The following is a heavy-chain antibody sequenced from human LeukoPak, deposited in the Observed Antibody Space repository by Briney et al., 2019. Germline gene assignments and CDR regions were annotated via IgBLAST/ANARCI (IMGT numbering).Heavy chain of an antibody. D-gene: IGHD1-1*01. CDR2: IIPIFGTA. CDR3: ARGDYNCTTGVLYYYYMDV. Sequence: SVKVSCKASRGTFSSYAISWVRQAPGQGLEWMGGIIPIFGTANYAQKFQGRVTITTDESTITAHMELSSLRSEHTAVYYSARGDYNCTTGVLYYYYMDVWGKGTTVTVSS. CDR1: RGTFSSYA. V-gene: IGHV1-69*05. J-gene: IGHJ6*03.